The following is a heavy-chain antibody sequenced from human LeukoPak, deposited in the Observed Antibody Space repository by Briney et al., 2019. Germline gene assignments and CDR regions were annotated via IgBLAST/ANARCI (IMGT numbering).Heavy chain of an antibody. CDR2: INTNTGNP. D-gene: IGHD3-22*01. J-gene: IGHJ4*02. CDR3: ARDPDFGYDSSGYYLGY. V-gene: IGHV7-4-1*02. CDR1: GYTFTSYA. Sequence: GASVKVSCKAPGYTFTSYAMNWVRQAPGQGLEWMGWINTNTGNPTYAQGFTGRFVFSLDTSVSTAYLQISSPKAEDTAVYYCARDPDFGYDSSGYYLGYWGQGTLVTVSS.